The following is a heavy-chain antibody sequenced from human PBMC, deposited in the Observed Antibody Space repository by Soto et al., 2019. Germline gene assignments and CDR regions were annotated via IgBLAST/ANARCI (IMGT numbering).Heavy chain of an antibody. CDR3: ARVATGSYNWFDP. CDR1: GFTFSSYW. CDR2: INRDGSTT. Sequence: EVQLVESGGGLVQPGGSLRLSCAASGFTFSSYWMHWVRQAPGKRLVWVSRINRDGSTTTYADSVKGRFTISRENAKNTLYLQMNSLRAEDTAVYYCARVATGSYNWFDPWGQGTLVTVSS. D-gene: IGHD1-26*01. V-gene: IGHV3-74*01. J-gene: IGHJ5*02.